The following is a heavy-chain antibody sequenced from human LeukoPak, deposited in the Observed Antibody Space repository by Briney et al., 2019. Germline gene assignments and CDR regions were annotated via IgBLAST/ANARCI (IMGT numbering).Heavy chain of an antibody. CDR3: ARTINYYYGMDV. Sequence: GGSLRLSCAASGFTFSSYDMHWVRQATGKGLEWVSAIGTAGDTYYPGFVKGRFTISRENAKNSLYLQMNSLRAGDTAVYYCARTINYYYGMDVWGQGTTVTVSS. CDR1: GFTFSSYD. J-gene: IGHJ6*02. D-gene: IGHD3-3*01. CDR2: IGTAGDT. V-gene: IGHV3-13*01.